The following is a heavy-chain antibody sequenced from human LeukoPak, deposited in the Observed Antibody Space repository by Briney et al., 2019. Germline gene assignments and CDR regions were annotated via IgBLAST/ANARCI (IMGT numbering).Heavy chain of an antibody. CDR2: TSGSGSST. CDR3: AKGLQWELPFDY. CDR1: GYTFSSYA. V-gene: IGHV3-23*01. J-gene: IGHJ4*02. Sequence: GGSLRLSCAASGYTFSSYATSWVRHAPGKGRECLSSTSGSGSSTYYADSVKGRFTISRDNSENTLYVQKNSMRAEDTAVYSCAKGLQWELPFDYWGKGTLVTVSS. D-gene: IGHD1-26*01.